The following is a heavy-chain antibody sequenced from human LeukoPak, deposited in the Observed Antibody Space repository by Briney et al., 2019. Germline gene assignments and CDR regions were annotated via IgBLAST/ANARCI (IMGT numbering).Heavy chain of an antibody. CDR2: IIPILGIA. Sequence: ASVKVSCKASGGTFSSYAISWVRQAPGQGLEWMGRIIPILGIANYAQKFQGRVTITADKSTSTAYMELSSLRSEDTAVYYCARGCGSILTVTAAICYYYGMDVWGQGTTVTVSS. CDR3: ARGCGSILTVTAAICYYYGMDV. D-gene: IGHD2-21*02. V-gene: IGHV1-69*10. J-gene: IGHJ6*02. CDR1: GGTFSSYA.